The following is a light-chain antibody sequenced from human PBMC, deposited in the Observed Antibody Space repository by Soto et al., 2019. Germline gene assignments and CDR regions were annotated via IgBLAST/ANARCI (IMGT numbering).Light chain of an antibody. CDR1: QRISNW. CDR3: LQYNSYSPYT. V-gene: IGKV1-5*01. J-gene: IGKJ2*01. CDR2: DAS. Sequence: DVQMTQSPSTLSASVGNRVTITCRASQRISNWLAWYQKKPGKAPKLLIYDASSLESGVSSRFSGSGSETDFTFTISSLQPDDSATYYCLQYNSYSPYTFGQGTKVEI.